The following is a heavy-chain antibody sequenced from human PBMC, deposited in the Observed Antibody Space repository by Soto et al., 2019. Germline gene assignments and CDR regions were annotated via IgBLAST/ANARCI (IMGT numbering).Heavy chain of an antibody. CDR1: GASISGYH. Sequence: QVQLQESGPGLVKPSETLSLTCTVSGASISGYHWSWIRQPPGKGLEWIGYIYYTGSTNYNPSLKSRVTMSVDKSKNQFSLKLNSVTAADTAVYYCARGFTIGWYTYYFDLWGQGPLVTVSS. V-gene: IGHV4-59*08. J-gene: IGHJ4*02. CDR3: ARGFTIGWYTYYFDL. CDR2: IYYTGST. D-gene: IGHD6-19*01.